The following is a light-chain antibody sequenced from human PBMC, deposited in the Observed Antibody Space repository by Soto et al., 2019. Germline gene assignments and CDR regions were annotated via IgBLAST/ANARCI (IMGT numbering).Light chain of an antibody. CDR2: DAS. J-gene: IGKJ1*01. V-gene: IGKV1-33*01. Sequence: IPMTQSPSSLSASVGDRVTITCRAAEGITIYLNWYQQKLGQAPNLLIYDASNLQTGVPSRFRGSGSGTDFIFTITSLQPEDFATYYCQHYNSYGTFGQGTKVDIK. CDR3: QHYNSYGT. CDR1: EGITIY.